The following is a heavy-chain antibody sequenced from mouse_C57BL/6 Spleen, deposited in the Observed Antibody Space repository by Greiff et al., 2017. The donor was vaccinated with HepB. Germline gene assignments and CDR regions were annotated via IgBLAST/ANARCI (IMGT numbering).Heavy chain of an antibody. CDR3: ARFDYDAAWFAY. J-gene: IGHJ3*01. D-gene: IGHD2-4*01. Sequence: QVQLQQSGAELARPGASVKLSCKASGYTFTSYGISWVKQRTGQGLEWIGEIYPRSGNTYYNEKFKGKATLTADKSSSTAYMELRSLTSEDSAVYFCARFDYDAAWFAYWGQGTLVTVSA. CDR1: GYTFTSYG. CDR2: IYPRSGNT. V-gene: IGHV1-81*01.